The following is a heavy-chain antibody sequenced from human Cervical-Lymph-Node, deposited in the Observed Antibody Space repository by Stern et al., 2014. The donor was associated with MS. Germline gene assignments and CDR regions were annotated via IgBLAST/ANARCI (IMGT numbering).Heavy chain of an antibody. CDR2: IYFSGNT. J-gene: IGHJ6*02. CDR3: ARVANYDFGGRPNRNYYYDGMDV. V-gene: IGHV4-30-4*01. CDR1: GGSFRRDDHY. Sequence: QVQLVQSGPGLVKPSQTLSLTCTVSGGSFRRDDHYWSWIRQPPGKGLEWIGYIYFSGNTNYNPFLKSRVTLKAAMPKNLFTLQMRSVTAADTAVYYCARVANYDFGGRPNRNYYYDGMDVWGQGTTVIVSS. D-gene: IGHD3-3*01.